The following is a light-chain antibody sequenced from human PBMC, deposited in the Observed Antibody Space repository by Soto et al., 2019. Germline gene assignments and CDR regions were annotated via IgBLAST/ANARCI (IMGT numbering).Light chain of an antibody. CDR3: QSYDSSLSGYI. Sequence: QSLLAQPPPVSGAPGQRVTISRTGSSSNNGAGYDVHWYQQLPGTAPKLLIYGNSNRPSGVPDRFSGSKSGTSASLAITGLQAEDEADYYCQSYDSSLSGYIFGTGTKVTVL. CDR1: SSNNGAGYD. J-gene: IGLJ1*01. CDR2: GNS. V-gene: IGLV1-40*01.